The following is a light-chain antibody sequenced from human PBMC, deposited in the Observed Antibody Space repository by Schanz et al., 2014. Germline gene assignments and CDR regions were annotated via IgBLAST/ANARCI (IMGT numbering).Light chain of an antibody. CDR1: SSDVGGYNY. V-gene: IGLV2-14*03. J-gene: IGLJ3*02. Sequence: QSALTQPASVSGSPGQSITLSCTGTSSDVGGYNYVSWYQHHPGKAPKLMIYDVNNRPSGVPYRFSGSKSGNTASLTVSGLQAEDEADYYCSSYAGSYPWVFGGGTKLTVL. CDR2: DVN. CDR3: SSYAGSYPWV.